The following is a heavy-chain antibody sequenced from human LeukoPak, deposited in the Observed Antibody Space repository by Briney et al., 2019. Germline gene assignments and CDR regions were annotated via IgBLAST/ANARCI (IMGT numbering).Heavy chain of an antibody. CDR1: GGSISSYY. CDR3: ARDYGGNSGDY. J-gene: IGHJ4*02. Sequence: PSETLSLTCTVSGGSISSYYWSWIRQPPGKGLEWIGYIYYSGSTNYNPSLKSRVTISVKTSKNQFSLKLSSVTAADTAVYYCARDYGGNSGDYWGQGTLVTVSS. V-gene: IGHV4-59*08. D-gene: IGHD4-23*01. CDR2: IYYSGST.